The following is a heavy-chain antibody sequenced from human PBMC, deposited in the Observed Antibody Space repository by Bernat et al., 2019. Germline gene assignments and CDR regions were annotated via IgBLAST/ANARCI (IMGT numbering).Heavy chain of an antibody. CDR1: GFTFDDYA. V-gene: IGHV3-43*02. CDR2: ISGDGGST. Sequence: EVQLVESGGGVVQPGGSLRLSCAASGFTFDDYAMHWVRQAPGKGLEWVSLISGDGGSTYYADSVKGRFTISRDKSKNSLYLQMNSLRTEDTALYYCAKDPAAGNDLDYWGQGTLVTVSS. CDR3: AKDPAAGNDLDY. D-gene: IGHD6-13*01. J-gene: IGHJ4*02.